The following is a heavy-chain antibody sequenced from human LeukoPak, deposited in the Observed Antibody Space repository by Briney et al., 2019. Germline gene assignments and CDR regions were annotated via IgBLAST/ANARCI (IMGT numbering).Heavy chain of an antibody. CDR2: INHSGST. Sequence: SETLSLTCAVYGGSFSCYYWSWIRQPPGKGLEWIGEINHSGSTNYNPSLKSRVTISVDTSKNQFYLKLSSVTAADMVVYYCARRPRSSSWYTYPAGGWFDPWGQGTLVTVSS. CDR1: GGSFSCYY. J-gene: IGHJ5*02. V-gene: IGHV4-34*01. D-gene: IGHD6-13*01. CDR3: ARRPRSSSWYTYPAGGWFDP.